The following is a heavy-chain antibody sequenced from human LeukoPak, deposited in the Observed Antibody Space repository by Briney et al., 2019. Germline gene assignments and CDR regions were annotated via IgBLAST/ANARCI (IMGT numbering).Heavy chain of an antibody. CDR3: ARGAVGATPKYYFDY. J-gene: IGHJ4*02. V-gene: IGHV4-59*12. Sequence: SETLSLTCTVSGGSISSYYWSWIRQPPGKGLEWIGYIYYSGSTNYNPSLKSRVTISVDTSKNQFSLKLSSVTAADTAVYYCARGAVGATPKYYFDYWGQGTLVTVSS. D-gene: IGHD1-26*01. CDR2: IYYSGST. CDR1: GGSISSYY.